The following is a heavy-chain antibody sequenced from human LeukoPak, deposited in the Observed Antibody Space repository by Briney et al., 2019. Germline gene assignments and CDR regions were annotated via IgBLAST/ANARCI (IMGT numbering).Heavy chain of an antibody. V-gene: IGHV4-59*01. Sequence: SETLSLTCTVSGGSISSYYWSWIRQPPGKGLEWIGYIYYSGSTNYNPSLKSRVTIPVDTSKNQFSLKLSSVTAADTAVYYCARGREDVGSGDYFDYWGQGTLVTVSS. D-gene: IGHD3-10*01. CDR3: ARGREDVGSGDYFDY. CDR1: GGSISSYY. CDR2: IYYSGST. J-gene: IGHJ4*02.